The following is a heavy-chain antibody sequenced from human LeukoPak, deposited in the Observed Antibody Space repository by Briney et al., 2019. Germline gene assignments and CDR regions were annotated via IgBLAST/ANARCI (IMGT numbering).Heavy chain of an antibody. V-gene: IGHV1-69*05. CDR2: IIPIFGTA. Sequence: ASVKVSCKASGGTFSSYAISWVRQAPGQGLEWMGGIIPIFGTANYAQKFQGRVTITTDESTSTAYMELSSLGSEDTAVYYCARGLEYSSSSGIDYWGQGTLVTVSS. CDR3: ARGLEYSSSSGIDY. D-gene: IGHD6-6*01. J-gene: IGHJ4*02. CDR1: GGTFSSYA.